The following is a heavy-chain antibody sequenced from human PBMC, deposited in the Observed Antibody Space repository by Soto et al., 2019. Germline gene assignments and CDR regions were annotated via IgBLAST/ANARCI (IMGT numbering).Heavy chain of an antibody. D-gene: IGHD1-26*01. CDR2: IGISGNTI. Sequence: EVQLVESGGGLVQPGGSLRLSCAASGFIFSSYEMNWVRQSPGKGLEWVSYIGISGNTIYYADSVKGRFTISRDNAKNSLYLQMNSLRAEDTAVYYCVRDVVGAPTFDYWGQGTLVIVSS. CDR1: GFIFSSYE. CDR3: VRDVVGAPTFDY. V-gene: IGHV3-48*03. J-gene: IGHJ4*02.